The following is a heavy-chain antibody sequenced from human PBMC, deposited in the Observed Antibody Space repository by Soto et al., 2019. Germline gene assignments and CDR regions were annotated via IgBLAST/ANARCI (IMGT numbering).Heavy chain of an antibody. V-gene: IGHV4-59*01. CDR3: ERVGVGYGFDY. Sequence: PSETLSLTCTVSGGSISSFYWSWIRQPPGKGLEWVGYIYYSGSTNYNPSLNSRITISVDTSKNQFSLKLSSVTDAYTAVYYCERVGVGYGFDYWGQGTLVTVSS. CDR1: GGSISSFY. J-gene: IGHJ4*02. D-gene: IGHD3-10*01. CDR2: IYYSGST.